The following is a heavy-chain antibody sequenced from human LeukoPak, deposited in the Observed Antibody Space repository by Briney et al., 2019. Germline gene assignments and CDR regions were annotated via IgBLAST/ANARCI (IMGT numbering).Heavy chain of an antibody. CDR2: ISSSGGAT. V-gene: IGHV3-23*01. Sequence: GGSLRLSCAASGFTFSSYSMSWARQAPGKGLEWVSVISSSGGATYYADSVKGRFTISRDNSKNTLYLQMNSLRAEDTAVYYCARGSTHYYYGMDVWGQGTTVTVSS. J-gene: IGHJ6*02. CDR3: ARGSTHYYYGMDV. CDR1: GFTFSSYS.